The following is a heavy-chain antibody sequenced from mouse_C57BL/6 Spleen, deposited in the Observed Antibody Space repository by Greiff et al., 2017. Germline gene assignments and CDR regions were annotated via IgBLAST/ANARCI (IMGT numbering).Heavy chain of an antibody. CDR2: INPNDGTT. V-gene: IGHV1-39*01. CDR1: GYSFTDYN. Sequence: EVQLQQSGPELVKPGASVKISCKASGYSFTDYNMNWVKQSHGKSLEWIGVINPNDGTTSYNQKFKGKATLTEDQSTSTAYMQLNSLTSEDSAVYCCARDDDSSALDYWGQGTTLTVSS. CDR3: ARDDDSSALDY. D-gene: IGHD1-1*01. J-gene: IGHJ2*01.